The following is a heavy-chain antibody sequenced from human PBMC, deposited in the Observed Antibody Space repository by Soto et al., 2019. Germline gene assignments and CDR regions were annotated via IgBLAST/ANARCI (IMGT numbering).Heavy chain of an antibody. CDR2: INPNSGGT. CDR1: GYTFTGYY. J-gene: IGHJ6*02. D-gene: IGHD3-10*01. V-gene: IGHV1-2*04. Sequence: ASVKVSCKASGYTFTGYYMHWVRQAPRQGLEWMGWINPNSGGTNYAQKFQGWVTMTRDTSISTAYMELSRLRSDDTAVYYCARVGTMVRGATYYYYGMDVWGQGTTVTVSS. CDR3: ARVGTMVRGATYYYYGMDV.